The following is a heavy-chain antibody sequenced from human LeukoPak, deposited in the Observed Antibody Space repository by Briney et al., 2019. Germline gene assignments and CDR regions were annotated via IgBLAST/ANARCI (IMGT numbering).Heavy chain of an antibody. CDR1: GASISSDY. Sequence: PSETLSLTCTVSGASISSDYWSWIRQPPGKGLEWIGNIYYSGSANYNPSLMSRVTISLDMSKNQFSLRLNSVTAADTAVYYCARGEWWLDPWGQGTLVTVSS. CDR3: ARGEWWLDP. V-gene: IGHV4-59*01. D-gene: IGHD2-8*01. J-gene: IGHJ5*02. CDR2: IYYSGSA.